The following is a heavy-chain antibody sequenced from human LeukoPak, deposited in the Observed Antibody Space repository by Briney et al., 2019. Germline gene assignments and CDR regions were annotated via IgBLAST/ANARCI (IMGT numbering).Heavy chain of an antibody. CDR1: GLSFSDSA. CDR2: TRSKVYGGTT. CDR3: ARGERDFDH. J-gene: IGHJ4*02. D-gene: IGHD3-16*01. Sequence: GGSLRLSCTFSGLSFSDSAVTWVRQAAGKGLVWIGCTRSKVYGGTTEYAASVKGRITISRDESKSIAYLQMDSLTTEDTAAYFCARGERDFDHWGQGTLVTVSS. V-gene: IGHV3-49*04.